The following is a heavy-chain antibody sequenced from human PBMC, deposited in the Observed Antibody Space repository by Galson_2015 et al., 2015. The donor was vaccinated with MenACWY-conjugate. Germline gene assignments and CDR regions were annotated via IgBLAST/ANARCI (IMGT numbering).Heavy chain of an antibody. CDR1: GFTVNTNY. V-gene: IGHV3-53*01. Sequence: SLRLSCAAPGFTVNTNYMTWVRQVPGRGLECVSVIYAGGRTYYTDSVTGRFTVSRDSSNNAVHLQMNSLRVEDTAVYYCARAVSLRGSGHFPPDYMDVWGKGTAVTVSS. J-gene: IGHJ6*03. D-gene: IGHD3-10*01. CDR2: IYAGGRT. CDR3: ARAVSLRGSGHFPPDYMDV.